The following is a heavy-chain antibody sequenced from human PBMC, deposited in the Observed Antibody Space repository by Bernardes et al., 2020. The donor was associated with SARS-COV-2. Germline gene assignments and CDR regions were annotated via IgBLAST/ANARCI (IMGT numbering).Heavy chain of an antibody. CDR1: GFTFNNFG. D-gene: IGHD2-2*01. CDR3: ARETRNNWFDA. J-gene: IGHJ5*02. Sequence: GRSLRLSCAASGFTFNNFGMHWVRQAPGKGLEWVSTISGSGGSTYYADSVKGRFTISRDNSKNTLYLQMNSLRAEDTAVYFCARETRNNWFDAWGQGTLVTVSS. V-gene: IGHV3-23*01. CDR2: ISGSGGST.